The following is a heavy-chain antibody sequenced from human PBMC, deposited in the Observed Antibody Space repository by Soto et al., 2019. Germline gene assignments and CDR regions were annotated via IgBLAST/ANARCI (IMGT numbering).Heavy chain of an antibody. V-gene: IGHV3-30-3*01. J-gene: IGHJ6*02. CDR2: ISYDGSNK. CDR1: VFTFSSYA. D-gene: IGHD3-16*01. CDR3: ARELLRDYYYGMDV. Sequence: GGSLRLSCAASVFTFSSYAMHWVRQAPGEGLEWVAVISYDGSNKYYADSVKGRFTISRDNSKNTLYLQMNSLRAEDTAVYYCARELLRDYYYGMDVWGQGTTVTV.